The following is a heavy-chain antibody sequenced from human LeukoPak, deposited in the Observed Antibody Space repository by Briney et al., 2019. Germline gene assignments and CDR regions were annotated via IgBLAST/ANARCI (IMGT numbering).Heavy chain of an antibody. CDR3: ARSMVRGYYDMDV. CDR1: GFTFNNYG. D-gene: IGHD3-10*01. Sequence: PGGSLRLSCAASGFTFNNYGMHWVRQAPGKGLEWVAVMWYDGSNKYYADSVKGRFTISRDNSKNTLYLQMNSLRAEDTAVYYCARSMVRGYYDMDVWGQGTTVTVSS. V-gene: IGHV3-33*01. J-gene: IGHJ6*02. CDR2: MWYDGSNK.